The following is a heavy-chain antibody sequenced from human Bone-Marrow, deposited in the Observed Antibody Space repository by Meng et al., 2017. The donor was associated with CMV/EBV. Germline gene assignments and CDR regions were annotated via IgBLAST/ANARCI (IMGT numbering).Heavy chain of an antibody. CDR1: GGSISSSSYY. Sequence: SETLSLTCTVSGGSISSSSYYWGWIRQPPGMGLEWIGSIYYSGSTYSNPSLKSRVTISVDTSKNQFSLKLSSVTAADTAVYYCARDPGIAVAGLYNWFDPWGQGTLVTVSS. CDR2: IYYSGST. CDR3: ARDPGIAVAGLYNWFDP. D-gene: IGHD6-19*01. J-gene: IGHJ5*02. V-gene: IGHV4-39*07.